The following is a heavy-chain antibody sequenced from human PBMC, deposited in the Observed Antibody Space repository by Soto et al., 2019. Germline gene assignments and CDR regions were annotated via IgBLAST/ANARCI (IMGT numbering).Heavy chain of an antibody. D-gene: IGHD6-13*01. CDR2: IIPILGIA. CDR3: ARVLKGPFNSSSWATAEYFQH. V-gene: IGHV1-69*02. CDR1: GGTFSSYT. Sequence: QVQLVQSGAEVKKPGSSVKVSCKASGGTFSSYTISWVRQAPGQGLEWMGRIIPILGIANYAQKFQGRVTITADKSTSTAYRELSSLRSEDTAVYYCARVLKGPFNSSSWATAEYFQHWGQGTLVTVSS. J-gene: IGHJ1*01.